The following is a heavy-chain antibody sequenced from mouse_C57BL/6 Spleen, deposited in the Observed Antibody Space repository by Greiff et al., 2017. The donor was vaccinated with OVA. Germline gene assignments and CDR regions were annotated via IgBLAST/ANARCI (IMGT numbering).Heavy chain of an antibody. J-gene: IGHJ4*01. CDR3: ARSGLFYAMDY. CDR1: GYSFTGYY. V-gene: IGHV1-42*01. CDR2: INPSTGGT. Sequence: EVKLMESGPELVKPGASVKISCKASGYSFTGYYMNWVKQSPEKSLEWIGEINPSTGGTTYNQKFKAKATVTVDKSSSTAYMQLKSLTSEDSAVYYCARSGLFYAMDYWGQGTSVTVSS.